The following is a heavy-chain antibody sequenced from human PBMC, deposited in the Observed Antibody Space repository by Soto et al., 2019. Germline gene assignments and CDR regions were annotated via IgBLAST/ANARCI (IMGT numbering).Heavy chain of an antibody. Sequence: QVQLVQSGAEVEKPGASVSVSCKASGYTFTNFGITWVRQAPGQGLEWMGWISAYNGDTNYAQKHQGRVTMTIDTSTSTAYMELRSLRSDDTAVYYCARGGVGYCSGGGCCRNWFDPWGQGTLVTVSS. J-gene: IGHJ5*02. V-gene: IGHV1-18*01. D-gene: IGHD2-15*01. CDR2: ISAYNGDT. CDR1: GYTFTNFG. CDR3: ARGGVGYCSGGGCCRNWFDP.